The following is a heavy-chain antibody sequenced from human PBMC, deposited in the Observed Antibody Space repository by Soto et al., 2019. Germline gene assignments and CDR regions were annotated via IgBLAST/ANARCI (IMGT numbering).Heavy chain of an antibody. D-gene: IGHD3-22*01. CDR3: AKDWGEKRGYYPDSPFDY. J-gene: IGHJ4*02. CDR1: GFTFSSYA. Sequence: GGSLRLSCAASGFTFSSYAMSWVRQAPGKGLEWVSAIGGSGGSTYYADSVKGRFTISRDNSKNTLYLQMNSLRAEDTAVYYCAKDWGEKRGYYPDSPFDYWGQGTLVTVSS. CDR2: IGGSGGST. V-gene: IGHV3-23*01.